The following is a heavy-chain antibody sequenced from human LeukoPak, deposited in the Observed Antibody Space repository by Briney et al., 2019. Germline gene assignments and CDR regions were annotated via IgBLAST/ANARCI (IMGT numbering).Heavy chain of an antibody. CDR1: GGSISSYY. CDR2: IYYSGST. D-gene: IGHD3-10*01. V-gene: IGHV4-59*01. CDR3: ARLNYFGSGSYNY. Sequence: SETLSLTCTVSGGSISSYYWSWIRQPPGKGLEWIGYIYYSGSTNYNPSPKSRVTISINTSENQFSLKLNSVTAADSAMYYCARLNYFGSGSYNYWGQGTLVTVSS. J-gene: IGHJ4*02.